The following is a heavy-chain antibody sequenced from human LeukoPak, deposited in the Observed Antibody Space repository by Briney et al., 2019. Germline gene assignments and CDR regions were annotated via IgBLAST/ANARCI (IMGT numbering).Heavy chain of an antibody. CDR2: INPNSGIT. D-gene: IGHD3-22*01. V-gene: IGHV1-8*03. CDR1: GYTFTSYD. CDR3: AREDYYDSGSNDY. J-gene: IGHJ4*02. Sequence: ASVKVSCKASGYTFTSYDINWVRQATGRGLEWMGWINPNSGITVYAQKFQGRVTITRNPSISTAYMELSSLRSEDTAVYYCAREDYYDSGSNDYWGQGTLVTVSS.